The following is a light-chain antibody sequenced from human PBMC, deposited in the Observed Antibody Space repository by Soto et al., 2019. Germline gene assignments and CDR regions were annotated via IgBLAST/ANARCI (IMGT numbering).Light chain of an antibody. CDR1: SSNIGINT. Sequence: QSVLTQPPSASGTPGQRVTISCSGGSSNIGINTVNWYQQLPGTAPKLLIYSNFHRPSGVPDRLSGSKSGTSASLAISGLQSEDEADFYCAAWDDSLNGWVFGGGTKLTVL. CDR2: SNF. V-gene: IGLV1-44*01. CDR3: AAWDDSLNGWV. J-gene: IGLJ3*02.